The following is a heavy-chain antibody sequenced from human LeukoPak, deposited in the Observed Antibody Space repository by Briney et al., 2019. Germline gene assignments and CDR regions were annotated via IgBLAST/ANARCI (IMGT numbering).Heavy chain of an antibody. D-gene: IGHD3-10*01. J-gene: IGHJ4*02. CDR2: AYYRSKWYI. CDR1: GDSVSGSPAV. CDR3: ARGAVRGGTNFDY. V-gene: IGHV6-1*01. Sequence: SQTLSLTCAISGDSVSGSPAVWNWIRQSPSRGLEWLGRAYYRSKWYIDYAVSVEGRTTIPPDTSKNQFSLQLNSVTPEDTAVYYCARGAVRGGTNFDYWGQGTLVTVSS.